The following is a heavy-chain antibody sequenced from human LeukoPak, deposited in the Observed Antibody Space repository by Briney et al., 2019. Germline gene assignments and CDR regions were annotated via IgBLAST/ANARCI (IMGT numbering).Heavy chain of an antibody. D-gene: IGHD6-13*01. CDR2: ISAYNGNT. CDR1: GYTFTSYG. V-gene: IGHV1-18*01. Sequence: ASVKVSCKASGYTFTSYGISWVRQAPGQGLEWMGWISAYNGNTNYAQKLQGRFTMTTDTSTSTAYMELRSLRSDDTAVYYCARGRGIAAAGTFYYYYYGTDVWGQGTTVTVSS. J-gene: IGHJ6*02. CDR3: ARGRGIAAAGTFYYYYYGTDV.